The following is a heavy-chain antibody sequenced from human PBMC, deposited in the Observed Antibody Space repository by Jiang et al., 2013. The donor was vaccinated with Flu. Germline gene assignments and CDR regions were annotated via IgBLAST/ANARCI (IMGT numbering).Heavy chain of an antibody. CDR3: AAIYTLGC. CDR2: ISVTGGDT. D-gene: IGHD2-2*02. CDR1: GFTFNTYA. J-gene: IGHJ4*02. V-gene: IGHV3-23*04. Sequence: VQLVESGGGLVQPGGSLRLSCAASGFTFNTYAMAWVRQAPGKGLEWVSSISVTGGDTYYADSVQGRFTISRDNSKYTLYLQMNSLRAEDTAVYYCAAIYTLGCWGQGTLVTVSS.